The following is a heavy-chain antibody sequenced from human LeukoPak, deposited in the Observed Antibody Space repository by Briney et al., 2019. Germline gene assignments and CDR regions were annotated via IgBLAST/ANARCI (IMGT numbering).Heavy chain of an antibody. D-gene: IGHD4-17*01. CDR3: ASLIYGDYSY. V-gene: IGHV3-7*01. J-gene: IGHJ4*02. Sequence: PGGSLRLSCAASGLTFSSYWMSWVRQAPGKGLEWVANIKYDGSEKYYVDSVKGRFTISRDNAKNSLYLQMNSLRAEDTAVYYCASLIYGDYSYWGQGTLVTVSS. CDR1: GLTFSSYW. CDR2: IKYDGSEK.